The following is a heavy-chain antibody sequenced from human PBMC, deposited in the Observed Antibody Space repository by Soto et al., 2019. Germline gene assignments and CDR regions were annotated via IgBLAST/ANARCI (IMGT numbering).Heavy chain of an antibody. V-gene: IGHV4-39*01. Sequence: QLQLQESGPGLVKPSETLSLTCTVSGGSISSSSYYWGWIRQPPGKGLEWIGSIYYSGSTYYNPSLKSRVPISVDTSKNQFSLKLSSVTAADTAVYYCARVRYYYGSGRLGWFDPWGQGTLVTVSS. J-gene: IGHJ5*02. D-gene: IGHD3-10*01. CDR3: ARVRYYYGSGRLGWFDP. CDR2: IYYSGST. CDR1: GGSISSSSYY.